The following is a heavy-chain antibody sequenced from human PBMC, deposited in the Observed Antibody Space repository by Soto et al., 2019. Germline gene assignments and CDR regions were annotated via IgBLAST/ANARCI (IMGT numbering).Heavy chain of an antibody. CDR3: ARRDASEAFDI. CDR1: GFNVSNSY. V-gene: IGHV3-53*01. J-gene: IGHJ3*02. CDR2: VYRGGST. Sequence: GGSLRLSCVASGFNVSNSYMHWVRQAPGKGLEWVSVVYRGGSTYYADSMKGRFTISRDNSKNTLFLQMHSLRVEDMAVYYCARRDASEAFDIWGQGTMVTVSS.